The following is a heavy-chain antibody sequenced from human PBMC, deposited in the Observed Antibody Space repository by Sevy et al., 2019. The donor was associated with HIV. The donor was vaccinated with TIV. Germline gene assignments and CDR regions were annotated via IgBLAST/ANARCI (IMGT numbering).Heavy chain of an antibody. Sequence: GGSLRLSCAASGFTFSSYEMNWVRQAPGKGLEWVSYISNSGNTISYSNSVRGRFTISRDNARNSLYLQMNSLRAEDTAVYYCARDLPTSATTVARFDCWGQGTLVTVSS. CDR2: ISNSGNTI. D-gene: IGHD4-17*01. J-gene: IGHJ4*02. CDR1: GFTFSSYE. CDR3: ARDLPTSATTVARFDC. V-gene: IGHV3-48*03.